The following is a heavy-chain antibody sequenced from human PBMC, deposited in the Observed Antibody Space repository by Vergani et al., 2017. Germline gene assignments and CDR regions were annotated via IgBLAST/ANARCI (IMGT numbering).Heavy chain of an antibody. CDR3: VREGSYCVSTPCRNPCYVYYYHMDV. J-gene: IGHJ6*03. CDR2: IYYDGSKK. CDR1: GFTFSTYA. V-gene: IGHV3-33*01. Sequence: QVQLVESGGGVVQPGRSLRLSCTSSGFTFSTYAMHWVRQAPGKGLEWVAIIYYDGSKKYYADSVKGRFTISRDNSRNTLDLLMSSLRAEDTAIYYCVREGSYCVSTPCRNPCYVYYYHMDVWGEGTTVTVSS. D-gene: IGHD2-15*01.